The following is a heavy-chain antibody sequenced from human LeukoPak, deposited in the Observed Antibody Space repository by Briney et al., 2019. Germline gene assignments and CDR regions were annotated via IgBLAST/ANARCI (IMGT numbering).Heavy chain of an antibody. CDR3: APIFGDYSDFDS. J-gene: IGHJ4*02. V-gene: IGHV4-34*01. Sequence: SETLSLTCAVYRGSFSNYYLSWVRQPPGKGLEWIGEVTHHGGTNYNPSLKSRVTISVDTSKNQFSLKLRSVAAADTAVYYCAPIFGDYSDFDSWGQGTLVTVSS. D-gene: IGHD4-17*01. CDR2: VTHHGGT. CDR1: RGSFSNYY.